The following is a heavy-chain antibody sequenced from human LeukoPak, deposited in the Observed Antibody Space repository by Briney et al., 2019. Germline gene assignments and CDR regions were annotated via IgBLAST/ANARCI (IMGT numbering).Heavy chain of an antibody. CDR1: GGSFSGYY. V-gene: IGHV4-34*01. CDR3: ARGGVNNDY. CDR2: INHSGST. J-gene: IGHJ4*02. D-gene: IGHD1/OR15-1a*01. Sequence: SETLSLTCAVYGGSFSGYYWSWIRQPPGKGLEWIGEINHSGSTNYNPSLKSRVTISVDTSKNQFSLKLSSVTAADTAVYYCARGGVNNDYWGQGTLVTVSS.